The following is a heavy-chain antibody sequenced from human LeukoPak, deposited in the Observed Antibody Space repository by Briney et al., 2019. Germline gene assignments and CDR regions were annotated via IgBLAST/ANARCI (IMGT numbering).Heavy chain of an antibody. CDR2: IYNSGST. Sequence: SETLPLTCTVSGGSISTYYWSWIRQPPGKGLEWIGYIYNSGSTNYNPSLKSRVTISVGTSKNQFSLKLSSVTAADTAVYYCARENSNSWYLDYWGQGTLVTVSS. CDR1: GGSISTYY. V-gene: IGHV4-59*01. D-gene: IGHD6-13*01. CDR3: ARENSNSWYLDY. J-gene: IGHJ4*02.